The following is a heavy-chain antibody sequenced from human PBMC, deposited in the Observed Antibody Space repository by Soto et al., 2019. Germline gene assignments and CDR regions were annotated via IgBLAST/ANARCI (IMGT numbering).Heavy chain of an antibody. CDR3: ARESEDLTSNFDY. V-gene: IGHV3-21*01. CDR1: GFTFTRYS. CDR2: ISSTTNYI. J-gene: IGHJ4*02. Sequence: GGSLRLSCAASGFTFTRYSMNWVRQAPGKGLGWVSSISSTTNYIYYADSMKGRFTVSRDNAKNSVYLEMNSLSAEDTAVYYCARESEDLTSNFDYWGQGTLVTVSS.